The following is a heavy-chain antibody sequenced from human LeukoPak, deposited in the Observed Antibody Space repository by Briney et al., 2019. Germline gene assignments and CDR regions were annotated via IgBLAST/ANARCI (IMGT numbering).Heavy chain of an antibody. Sequence: GGSLRLSCAASGFTFSVYYMSWIRQAPGKGLEWVSYISSSGSTIYYADSVKGRFTISRDNAKNSLYLQMNSPRGEDTAVYYCARARPILRYSSGWYDFDYWGQGTLVTVSS. J-gene: IGHJ4*02. V-gene: IGHV3-11*01. CDR2: ISSSGSTI. CDR1: GFTFSVYY. CDR3: ARARPILRYSSGWYDFDY. D-gene: IGHD6-19*01.